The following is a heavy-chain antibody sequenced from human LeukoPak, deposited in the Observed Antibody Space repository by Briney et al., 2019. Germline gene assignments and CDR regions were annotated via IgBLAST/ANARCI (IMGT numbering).Heavy chain of an antibody. CDR1: GFTFSIFG. V-gene: IGHV3-30*02. CDR2: IRYDGTNK. D-gene: IGHD3-22*01. Sequence: GGSLRLSCTASGFTFSIFGMHWVRQAPGKGLEWVAFIRYDGTNKYYADSVKGRFTISRDNAENSLYLLMNSLRAEDTAVYYCARDYYDSSWSYMDVWGKGTTVTVSS. CDR3: ARDYYDSSWSYMDV. J-gene: IGHJ6*03.